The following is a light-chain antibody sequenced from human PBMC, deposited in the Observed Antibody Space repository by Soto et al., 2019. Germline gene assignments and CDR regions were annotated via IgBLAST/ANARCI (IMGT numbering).Light chain of an antibody. CDR2: KAS. Sequence: DNQMTQSPSTLSASVGDRVTITCRASQSISSWLAWYQQKPGKAPKLLIYKASSLESGVPSRFSGSGSGTEFTLTISSLQPDDFATYYCQQYNSSLVTFGQGTRLEI. CDR1: QSISSW. V-gene: IGKV1-5*03. CDR3: QQYNSSLVT. J-gene: IGKJ5*01.